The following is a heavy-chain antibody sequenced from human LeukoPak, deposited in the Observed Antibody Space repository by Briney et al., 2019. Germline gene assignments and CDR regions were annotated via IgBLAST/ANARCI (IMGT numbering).Heavy chain of an antibody. J-gene: IGHJ5*02. CDR2: IKQDGSEK. V-gene: IGHV3-7*03. Sequence: GSLRLSCAASGFTFSSYWMSWVRQAPGKGLEWVANIKQDGSEKYFVDSVKGRFTISRDNAKNSLYLQMNSLRAEDTAVYYCARDQGGGWFDPWGQGTLVTVSS. CDR1: GFTFSSYW. CDR3: ARDQGGGWFDP. D-gene: IGHD3-16*01.